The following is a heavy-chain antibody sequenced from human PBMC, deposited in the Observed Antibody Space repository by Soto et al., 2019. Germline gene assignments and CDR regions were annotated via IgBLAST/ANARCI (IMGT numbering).Heavy chain of an antibody. Sequence: SETLSLTCAVYGGSISNSNWWTWVRQPPGKGLDWIGEIFHSGSTNYNSSLMGRVTISVDKANNQFSLKLSSVTAADTAVYYCAHRPIVGAAIWGQGTLVTVSS. V-gene: IGHV4-4*02. CDR1: GGSISNSNW. D-gene: IGHD1-26*01. CDR3: AHRPIVGAAI. CDR2: IFHSGST. J-gene: IGHJ4*02.